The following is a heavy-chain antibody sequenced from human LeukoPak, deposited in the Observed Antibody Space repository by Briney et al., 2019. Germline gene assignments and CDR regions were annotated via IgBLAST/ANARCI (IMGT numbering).Heavy chain of an antibody. CDR1: GYTFTSSY. J-gene: IGHJ4*02. Sequence: ATVKVSCKASGYTFTSSYMHWVRQAPGEGLEWMGIINPTGGSTSYAQKFQGRVTMTRDTSTSTVYMELSSLRSEDTAVYYCARDHYHKIHSVMVTAPDYWGQGTLVIVSS. CDR2: INPTGGST. CDR3: ARDHYHKIHSVMVTAPDY. D-gene: IGHD2-21*02. V-gene: IGHV1-46*01.